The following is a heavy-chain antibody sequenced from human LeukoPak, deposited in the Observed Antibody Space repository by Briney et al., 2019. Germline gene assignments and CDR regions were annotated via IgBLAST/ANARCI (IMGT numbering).Heavy chain of an antibody. CDR1: GITFSSYS. CDR3: ASYSPLNWFDP. D-gene: IGHD2-15*01. CDR2: ISSFSGTI. J-gene: IGHJ5*02. V-gene: IGHV3-48*01. Sequence: GGSLRLSCVASGITFSSYSMNWVRQAPGKGLEWVSYISSFSGTINYADSVKGRFTISRDNAKNSLYLQMNSLRAEDTAVYYCASYSPLNWFDPWGQGTLVTVSS.